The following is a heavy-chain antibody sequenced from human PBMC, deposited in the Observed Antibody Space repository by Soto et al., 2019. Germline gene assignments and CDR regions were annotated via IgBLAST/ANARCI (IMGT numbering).Heavy chain of an antibody. CDR1: GGTFSSYA. CDR2: IIPIFGTA. CDR3: ARTDSSGYPFDY. Sequence: SVKVSCKASGGTFSSYAISWVRQAPGQGLEWMGGIIPIFGTANYAQKFQGRVTITADESTSTAYMELSSLRSEDTAVYYGARTDSSGYPFDYWGQGTLVTVSS. J-gene: IGHJ4*02. D-gene: IGHD3-22*01. V-gene: IGHV1-69*13.